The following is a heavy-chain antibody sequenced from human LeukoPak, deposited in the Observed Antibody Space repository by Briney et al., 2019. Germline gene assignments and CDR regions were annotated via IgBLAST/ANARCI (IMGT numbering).Heavy chain of an antibody. Sequence: GGSLRLSCAASGFTFNSYAIHWVRQAPGKGLEWVAVISYDENNKYYADSVKGRFTISRDNSKNTLYLQMSSLRAEDTAVYYCAVAGTDWEFDYWGQGTLVTVSS. CDR3: AVAGTDWEFDY. CDR2: ISYDENNK. V-gene: IGHV3-30*04. J-gene: IGHJ4*02. CDR1: GFTFNSYA. D-gene: IGHD6-19*01.